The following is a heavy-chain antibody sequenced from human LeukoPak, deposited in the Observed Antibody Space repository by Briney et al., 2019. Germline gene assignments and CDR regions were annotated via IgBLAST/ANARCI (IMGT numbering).Heavy chain of an antibody. CDR1: GFTFSSYW. CDR3: ARAWSSSWYAFDI. J-gene: IGHJ3*02. D-gene: IGHD6-13*01. Sequence: GGSLRLSCAASGFTFSSYWMHWVRQAPGKGLVWVSRINSDGSSTSYADSVKGRFTISRDNAKNTLYLQMNSLRAEDTAVYYCARAWSSSWYAFDIWGQGKMVTVSS. V-gene: IGHV3-74*01. CDR2: INSDGSST.